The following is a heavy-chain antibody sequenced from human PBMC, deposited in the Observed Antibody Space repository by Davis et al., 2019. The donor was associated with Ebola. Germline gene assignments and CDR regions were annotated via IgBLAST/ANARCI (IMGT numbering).Heavy chain of an antibody. CDR2: ISAYNGNT. D-gene: IGHD1-26*01. V-gene: IGHV1-18*01. CDR1: GYTFKNFA. J-gene: IGHJ3*02. CDR3: ARTSIVGTTTTASDI. Sequence: ASVKVSCKASGYTFKNFAITWVRQAPGQGLEWMGWISAYNGNTNYAQILQGRVTMTTDTSTGTAYMELRSLRSDDTAVYFCARTSIVGTTTTASDIWGQGTMVTVSS.